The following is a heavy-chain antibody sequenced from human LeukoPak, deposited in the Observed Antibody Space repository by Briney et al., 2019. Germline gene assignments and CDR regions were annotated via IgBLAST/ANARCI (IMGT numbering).Heavy chain of an antibody. D-gene: IGHD2-15*01. V-gene: IGHV3-30*18. Sequence: PGGSLRLSCAGSGFTFSTYGMHWVRQAPGKGLEWVAVVSYDGSSIYYADSVKGRFTISRDNSKNTLNLQMNSLRTEDTAVYYCAKPRDIDSWAFDVWGQGTMVTVS. CDR2: VSYDGSSI. J-gene: IGHJ3*01. CDR3: AKPRDIDSWAFDV. CDR1: GFTFSTYG.